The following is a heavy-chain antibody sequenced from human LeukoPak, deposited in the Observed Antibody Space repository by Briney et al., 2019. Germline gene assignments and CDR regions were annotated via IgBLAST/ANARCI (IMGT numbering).Heavy chain of an antibody. D-gene: IGHD2-21*01. CDR2: ISGSGGST. V-gene: IGHV3-23*01. CDR3: AKGQGYCGYTCFDY. J-gene: IGHJ4*02. CDR1: GFTFSSYA. Sequence: TGGSLRLSCAASGFTFSSYAMSWVRQAPGKGLEWVSAISGSGGSTYYADSVKGRFTISRDNSKNTLYLQMNSLRAEDTAVYYCAKGQGYCGYTCFDYWGQGTLVTVSS.